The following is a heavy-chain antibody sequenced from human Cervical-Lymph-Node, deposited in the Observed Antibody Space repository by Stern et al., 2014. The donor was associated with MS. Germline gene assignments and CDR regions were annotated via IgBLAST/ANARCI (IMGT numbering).Heavy chain of an antibody. CDR3: AGESGRSSPFEY. D-gene: IGHD6-6*01. J-gene: IGHJ4*02. Sequence: QVQLVQSGGGPVKPGGSLRLSCAASGFTFSDYYMNWIRQPPGKGLEWISYINSRGRITYYADSVQGRFTISRDNANGSVYLQMNRLRVDDTAVYYCAGESGRSSPFEYWSQGTLVIVSS. V-gene: IGHV3-11*01. CDR1: GFTFSDYY. CDR2: INSRGRIT.